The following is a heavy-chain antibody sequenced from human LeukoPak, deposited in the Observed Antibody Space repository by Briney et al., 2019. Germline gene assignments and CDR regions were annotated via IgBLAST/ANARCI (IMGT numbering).Heavy chain of an antibody. Sequence: PSETLSLTCTVSGGSISSYYWSWIRQPPGKGLEWIGYISYSGSTNYNPSLKSRVTISVDTSKNQFSLKLGSVTAADTAVYYCARVKAPYYYDSSGYYYGERTNPEFDYWGQGTLVTVSS. V-gene: IGHV4-59*01. CDR2: ISYSGST. CDR1: GGSISSYY. CDR3: ARVKAPYYYDSSGYYYGERTNPEFDY. D-gene: IGHD3-22*01. J-gene: IGHJ4*02.